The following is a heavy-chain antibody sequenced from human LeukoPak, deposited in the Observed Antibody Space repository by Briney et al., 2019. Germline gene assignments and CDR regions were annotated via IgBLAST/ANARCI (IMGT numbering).Heavy chain of an antibody. J-gene: IGHJ6*03. Sequence: ASVKVSCKASGYTFIGYYMHWVRQAPGQGLEWMGWISAYNGNTNYAQKLQGRVTMTTDTSTSTAYMELRSLRSDDTAVYYCARGSPEVKDYMDVWGKGTTVTVSS. CDR2: ISAYNGNT. D-gene: IGHD1-14*01. CDR1: GYTFIGYY. CDR3: ARGSPEVKDYMDV. V-gene: IGHV1-18*04.